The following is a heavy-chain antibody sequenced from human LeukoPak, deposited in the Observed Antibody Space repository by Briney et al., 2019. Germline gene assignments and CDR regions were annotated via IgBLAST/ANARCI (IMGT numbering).Heavy chain of an antibody. V-gene: IGHV1-69*04. CDR2: IIPILGIA. J-gene: IGHJ4*02. D-gene: IGHD3-3*01. CDR1: GGTFSSYA. Sequence: ASVKVSCKASGGTFSSYAISWVRQAPGQGLEWMGRIIPILGIANYAQKFQGRVTITADKSTSTAYMELSSLRSEDTAVYYCASGAWGYDFWSGYSDNYFDYWGQGTLVTVSS. CDR3: ASGAWGYDFWSGYSDNYFDY.